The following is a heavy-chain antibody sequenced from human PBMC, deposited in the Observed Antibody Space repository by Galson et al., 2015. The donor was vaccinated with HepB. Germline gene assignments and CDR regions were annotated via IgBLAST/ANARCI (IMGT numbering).Heavy chain of an antibody. Sequence: SVKVSCKASGGTFSSYAISWVRQAPGRGLEWMGGIIPIFGTANYAQKFQGRVTITADESTSTAYMELSSLRSEDTAVYYCARGYCGGDCYSNYYYGMDVWGQGTTVTVSS. J-gene: IGHJ6*02. CDR1: GGTFSSYA. D-gene: IGHD2-21*02. V-gene: IGHV1-69*13. CDR2: IIPIFGTA. CDR3: ARGYCGGDCYSNYYYGMDV.